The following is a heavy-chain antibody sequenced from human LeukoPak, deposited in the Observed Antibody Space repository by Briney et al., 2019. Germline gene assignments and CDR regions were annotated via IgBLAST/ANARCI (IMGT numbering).Heavy chain of an antibody. V-gene: IGHV4-34*01. J-gene: IGHJ4*02. Sequence: SETLSLTCAVSGESHSRFYWSWIRQSPGRGLEWIGEINHSGSPNYNPSLKSRVTISLDTSKNQFSLRVPSVTAADTAFYFCASSLTGYSSSWFLAYWGPGTLVTVSS. CDR1: GESHSRFY. CDR2: INHSGSP. D-gene: IGHD6-13*01. CDR3: ASSLTGYSSSWFLAY.